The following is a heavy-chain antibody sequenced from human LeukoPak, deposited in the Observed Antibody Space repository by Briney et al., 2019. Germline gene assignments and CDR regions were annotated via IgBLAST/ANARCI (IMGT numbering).Heavy chain of an antibody. J-gene: IGHJ6*02. Sequence: GGSLRLSCAASGFTFSSYAMSWVRQAPGKGLEWVSTISGSGGSTYYADSVRGRFTISRDNSKNTLYLQMNSLRAEDTAVYYCAKGGRAAAGKYYYGMDVWGQGTTVTVSS. CDR2: ISGSGGST. CDR3: AKGGRAAAGKYYYGMDV. V-gene: IGHV3-23*01. CDR1: GFTFSSYA. D-gene: IGHD6-13*01.